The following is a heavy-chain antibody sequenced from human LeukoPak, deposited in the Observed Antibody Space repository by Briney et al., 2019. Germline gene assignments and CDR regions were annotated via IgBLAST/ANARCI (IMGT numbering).Heavy chain of an antibody. Sequence: GESLKISCKGSGYSFTSYWIGWVRPLPGKGLEWMGIIYPGDSDTRYSPSFQGQVTISADKSISTAYLQWSSLKASDTAMYYCARHLAGDSPVVDIWGQGTMVTVSS. V-gene: IGHV5-51*01. D-gene: IGHD4-17*01. J-gene: IGHJ3*02. CDR3: ARHLAGDSPVVDI. CDR1: GYSFTSYW. CDR2: IYPGDSDT.